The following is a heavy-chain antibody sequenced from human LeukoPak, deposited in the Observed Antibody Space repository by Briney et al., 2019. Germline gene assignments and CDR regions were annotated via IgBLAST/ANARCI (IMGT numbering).Heavy chain of an antibody. CDR2: IKQDGSEK. D-gene: IGHD3-10*01. V-gene: IGHV3-7*03. J-gene: IGHJ6*04. CDR3: ARDSWDYYGSGSYYRNYYFYGMDV. Sequence: GGSLRLSCAAPGFTFSSYWMSWVRQAPGKGLEWVANIKQDGSEKYYVDSVKGRFTISRDNAKNSLYLQMNSLRAEDTAVYYCARDSWDYYGSGSYYRNYYFYGMDVWGKGTTVTASS. CDR1: GFTFSSYW.